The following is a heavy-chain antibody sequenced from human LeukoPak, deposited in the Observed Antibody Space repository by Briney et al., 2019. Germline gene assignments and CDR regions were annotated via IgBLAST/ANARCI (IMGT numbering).Heavy chain of an antibody. J-gene: IGHJ4*02. CDR2: IWYDGRNK. CDR1: RFMFSNYG. Sequence: GGSLRLSCAASRFMFSNYGMHWVRQVPGKGLEWVAEIWYDGRNKYYADSVKGRFTISRDNPKKTLYLQISSLRVEDTAVYYCVRDGPRAFCGGECYPDFDYWGQGTLVTVSS. CDR3: VRDGPRAFCGGECYPDFDY. D-gene: IGHD2-21*01. V-gene: IGHV3-33*01.